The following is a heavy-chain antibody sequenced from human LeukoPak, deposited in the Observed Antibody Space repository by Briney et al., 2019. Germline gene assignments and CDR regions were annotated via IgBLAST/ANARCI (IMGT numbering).Heavy chain of an antibody. CDR1: GGSLSNYY. CDR2: IYYSGST. D-gene: IGHD6-13*01. Sequence: SETLSLTCTVSGGSLSNYYWSWIRQPPGKGLEWIGYIYYSGSTNYNPSLKSRVTISVDTSKNQFSLKLSSVTAADTAVYYCARVYYSSSYDYWYFDLWGCGTLVTVSS. CDR3: ARVYYSSSYDYWYFDL. V-gene: IGHV4-59*01. J-gene: IGHJ2*01.